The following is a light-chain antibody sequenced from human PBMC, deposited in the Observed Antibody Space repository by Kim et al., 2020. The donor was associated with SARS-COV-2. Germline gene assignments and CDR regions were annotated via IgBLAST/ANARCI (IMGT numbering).Light chain of an antibody. CDR1: QSVSSSY. CDR3: QQYDSSPYT. J-gene: IGKJ2*01. CDR2: GAS. V-gene: IGKV3-20*01. Sequence: EIVLTQSPGTLSLSPGERATLSCRASQSVSSSYLAWHQQKRGQAPRLLIYGASSRAAGIPDRFSGSGSGTDFTLTISRLELEDFAVYYCQQYDSSPYTFGQGTKLEI.